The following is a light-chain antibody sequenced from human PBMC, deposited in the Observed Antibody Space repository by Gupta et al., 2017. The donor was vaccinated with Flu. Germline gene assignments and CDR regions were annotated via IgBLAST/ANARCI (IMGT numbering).Light chain of an antibody. CDR2: YYSDSDK. CDR1: SDMYVGEHN. CDR3: MIWPSNAHVV. J-gene: IGLJ2*01. V-gene: IGLV5-37*01. Sequence: TWPSDMYVGEHNMWWYQQKPGSPPKFLLFYYSDSDKGHGSGVPSRFSGSKDASANTGVLLISGLQSEDEADYYCMIWPSNAHVVFGGGTKLAVL.